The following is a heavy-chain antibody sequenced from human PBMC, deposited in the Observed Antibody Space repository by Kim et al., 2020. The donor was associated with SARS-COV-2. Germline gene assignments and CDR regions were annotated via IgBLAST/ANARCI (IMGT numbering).Heavy chain of an antibody. Sequence: GGSLRLSCAASGFTFDDYGMSWVRQAPGKGLEWVSGINWNGGSTGYADSVKGRFTISRDNAKNSLYLQMNSLRAEDTALYHCVRVPLRSSGYHAFDIWGQGTMVTVSS. J-gene: IGHJ3*02. D-gene: IGHD3-22*01. CDR1: GFTFDDYG. CDR2: INWNGGST. CDR3: VRVPLRSSGYHAFDI. V-gene: IGHV3-20*01.